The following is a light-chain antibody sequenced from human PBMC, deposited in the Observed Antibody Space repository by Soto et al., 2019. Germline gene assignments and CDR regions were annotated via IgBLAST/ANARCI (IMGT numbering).Light chain of an antibody. J-gene: IGKJ1*01. V-gene: IGKV3-15*01. Sequence: GRTQYTATLSVSPGERATLSCRASQSLRSSLAWYQQKPGQAPRLLIYGASTRATGIPARFSGSGSGTEFTLTISSLQSEDFATYYCQQYNSYWTFGQGTKVDIK. CDR3: QQYNSYWT. CDR1: QSLRSS. CDR2: GAS.